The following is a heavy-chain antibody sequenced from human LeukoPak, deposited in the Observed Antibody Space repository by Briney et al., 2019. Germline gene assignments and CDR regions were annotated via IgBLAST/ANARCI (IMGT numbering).Heavy chain of an antibody. J-gene: IGHJ4*02. D-gene: IGHD4-17*01. Sequence: PGGSLRLSCAASGFTFSSYWMHWVRQAPGKGLVWVSRINSDGSSTSYADSVKGRFTISRDNAKNSLYLQMNSLRAEDTAVYYCARDQTTFPTVTNPQYFDYWGQGTLVTVSS. CDR2: INSDGSST. CDR1: GFTFSSYW. CDR3: ARDQTTFPTVTNPQYFDY. V-gene: IGHV3-74*01.